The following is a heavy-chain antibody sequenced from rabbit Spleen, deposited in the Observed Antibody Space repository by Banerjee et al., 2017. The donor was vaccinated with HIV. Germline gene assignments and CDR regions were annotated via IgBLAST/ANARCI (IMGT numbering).Heavy chain of an antibody. J-gene: IGHJ6*01. CDR3: ARDLVGVIGWNLYL. D-gene: IGHD2-1*01. V-gene: IGHV1S45*01. CDR2: IDVGEGNT. Sequence: QEQLVESGGGLVQPGGSLTLSCKASGFDFRRYYLSWVRQAPGKGLEWIGIIDVGEGNTDYASWVNGRFTISRTSSTTVTLRMTSLTAADRATYFCARDLVGVIGWNLYLWGPGTLVTVS. CDR1: GFDFRRYYL.